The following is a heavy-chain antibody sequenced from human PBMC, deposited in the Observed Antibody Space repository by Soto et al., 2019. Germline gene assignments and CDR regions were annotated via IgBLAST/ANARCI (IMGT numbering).Heavy chain of an antibody. D-gene: IGHD3-9*01. CDR3: AKDLTYDILTGYRAFDI. CDR2: ISGSGGST. CDR1: GFTFSSYA. J-gene: IGHJ3*02. Sequence: EVQLLESGGGLVQPGGSLRLSCAASGFTFSSYAMSWVRQAPGKGLEWVSAISGSGGSTYYADSVKGRFTISRDNSKNTLYLQMNSLRAEDTAVYYCAKDLTYDILTGYRAFDIWGQGTMVTVSS. V-gene: IGHV3-23*01.